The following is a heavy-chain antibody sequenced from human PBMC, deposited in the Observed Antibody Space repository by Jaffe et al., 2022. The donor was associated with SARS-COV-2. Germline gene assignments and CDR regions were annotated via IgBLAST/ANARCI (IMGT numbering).Heavy chain of an antibody. CDR1: GFTFSSYG. V-gene: IGHV3-33*01. Sequence: QVQLVESGGGVVQPGRSLRLSCAASGFTFSSYGMHWVRQAPGKGLEWVAVIWYDGSNKYYADSVKGRFTISRDNSKNTLYLQMNSLRAEDTAVYYCARVIWPAAGTLDYYYYGMDVWGQGTTVTVSS. D-gene: IGHD6-13*01. CDR3: ARVIWPAAGTLDYYYYGMDV. CDR2: IWYDGSNK. J-gene: IGHJ6*02.